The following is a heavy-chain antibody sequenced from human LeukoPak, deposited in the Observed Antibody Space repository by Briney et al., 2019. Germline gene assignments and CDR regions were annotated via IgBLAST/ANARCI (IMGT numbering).Heavy chain of an antibody. D-gene: IGHD3-9*01. J-gene: IGHJ6*02. CDR3: ARAGSSYDVLTGDHFHYGMDV. V-gene: IGHV4-34*01. CDR1: GGSFSGYY. CDR2: INHSGST. Sequence: PSETLSLTCAVYGGSFSGYYWSWIRQPPGKGLEWIGEINHSGSTNYNPSLKSRVTISVDTSKNQFSLKLSSVTAADTAVYYCARAGSSYDVLTGDHFHYGMDVWGQGTTVTVSS.